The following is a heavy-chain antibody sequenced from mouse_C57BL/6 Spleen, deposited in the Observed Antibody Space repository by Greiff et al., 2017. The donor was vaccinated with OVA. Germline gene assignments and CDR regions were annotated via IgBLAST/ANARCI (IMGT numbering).Heavy chain of an antibody. J-gene: IGHJ3*01. V-gene: IGHV1-69*01. CDR2: IDPSDSYT. CDR3: ARSPDSSGYAGFAY. CDR1: GYTFTSYW. Sequence: VQLQQAGAELVMPGASVKLSCKASGYTFTSYWMHWVKQRPGQGLEWIGEIDPSDSYTNYNQKFKGKSTLTVDKSSSTAYMQLSSLTSEDSAVYYCARSPDSSGYAGFAYWGQGTLVTVSA. D-gene: IGHD3-2*02.